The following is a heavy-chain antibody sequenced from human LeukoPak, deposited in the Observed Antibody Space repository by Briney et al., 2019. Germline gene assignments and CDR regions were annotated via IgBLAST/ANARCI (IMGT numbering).Heavy chain of an antibody. CDR3: ARDPYRDGYNGHFDY. Sequence: GASVKVSCKASGYTFTSYYMHWVRQAPGQGLEWMGIINPSGGSTSYAQKFQGRVTMTRDMSTSTVYMELSSLRSEDTAVYYCARDPYRDGYNGHFDYWGQGTLVTVSS. CDR1: GYTFTSYY. D-gene: IGHD5-24*01. CDR2: INPSGGST. V-gene: IGHV1-46*01. J-gene: IGHJ4*02.